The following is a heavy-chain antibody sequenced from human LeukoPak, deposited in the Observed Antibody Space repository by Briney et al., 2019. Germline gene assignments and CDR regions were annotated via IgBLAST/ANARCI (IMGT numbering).Heavy chain of an antibody. Sequence: SETLSLTCAVSGGSISSYYWSWIRQPPGKGLEWIGYIYYSGSTNYNPSLKSRVTISVETSKNEFSLKLRSVTAADTAVYYCARVTGYRIEDYFDYWGQGTLVTVSS. CDR3: ARVTGYRIEDYFDY. CDR2: IYYSGST. D-gene: IGHD6-13*01. CDR1: GGSISSYY. J-gene: IGHJ4*02. V-gene: IGHV4-59*01.